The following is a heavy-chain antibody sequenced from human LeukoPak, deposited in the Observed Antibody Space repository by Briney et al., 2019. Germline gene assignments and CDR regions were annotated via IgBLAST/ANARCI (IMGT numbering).Heavy chain of an antibody. CDR1: GFTFDDYA. D-gene: IGHD1-7*01. CDR2: ISWNSGSI. V-gene: IGHV3-9*01. J-gene: IGHJ6*02. Sequence: GGSLRLSCAASGFTFDDYAMRWVRHAPGKGLEWVSGISWNSGSIGYADSVKGRFTISRDNAKNSLYLQMNSLRAEDTALYYCAKDIRELGEGMDVWGQGTTVTVSS. CDR3: AKDIRELGEGMDV.